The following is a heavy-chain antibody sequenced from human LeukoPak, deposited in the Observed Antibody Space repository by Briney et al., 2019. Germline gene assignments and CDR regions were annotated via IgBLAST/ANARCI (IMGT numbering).Heavy chain of an antibody. CDR3: ARPLRWSTFYDAFDI. V-gene: IGHV7-4-1*02. D-gene: IGHD4-23*01. J-gene: IGHJ3*02. CDR1: GGTFSSYA. Sequence: GASVKVSCKASGGTFSSYAISWVRQAPGQGLEWMGWINTNTGNPTYAQGFTGRFVFSLDTSVSTAYLQISSLKAEDTAVYYCARPLRWSTFYDAFDIWGQGTMVTVSS. CDR2: INTNTGNP.